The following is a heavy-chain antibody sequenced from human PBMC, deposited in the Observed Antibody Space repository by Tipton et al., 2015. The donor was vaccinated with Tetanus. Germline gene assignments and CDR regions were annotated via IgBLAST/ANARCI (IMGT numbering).Heavy chain of an antibody. CDR3: ARDNGDYGYYFDY. Sequence: TLSLTCNVSSGSINSHYWGWVRQPPGKGLEWIGNIYSSGSANYNPPLRSRVAILLHTSRNQFSLRLASVTAADTAVYYCARDNGDYGYYFDYWSQGTLVTVSS. V-gene: IGHV4-59*11. J-gene: IGHJ4*02. D-gene: IGHD4-17*01. CDR2: IYSSGSA. CDR1: SGSINSHY.